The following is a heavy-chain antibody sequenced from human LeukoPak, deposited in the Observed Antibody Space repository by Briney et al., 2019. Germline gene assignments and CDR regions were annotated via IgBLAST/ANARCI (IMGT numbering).Heavy chain of an antibody. CDR1: GFTFDDYA. D-gene: IGHD4-17*01. J-gene: IGHJ1*01. Sequence: PGGSLRLSCAASGFTFDDYAMHWVRQAPGKGLEWVSLISGDGGSTYYADSVKGRFTTSRANSKNSLYLQMNSLRTEDTALYSCAKGDYGDYVEYFQHWGQGTLVTVSS. CDR2: ISGDGGST. CDR3: AKGDYGDYVEYFQH. V-gene: IGHV3-43*02.